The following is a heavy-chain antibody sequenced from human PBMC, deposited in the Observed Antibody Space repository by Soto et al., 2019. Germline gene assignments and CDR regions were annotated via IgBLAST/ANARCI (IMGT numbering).Heavy chain of an antibody. Sequence: EVQLVESGGGSVQPGGSLRLSCAASGFTFSSYSMNWVRQAPGKGLEWASYISSSSSTIYYADSVKGRFTISRDNAKNSLYLQMNSLRAEDTAVYYCARGKDNWNYYYYYMDVWGKGTTVTVSS. J-gene: IGHJ6*03. CDR2: ISSSSSTI. CDR1: GFTFSSYS. V-gene: IGHV3-48*01. CDR3: ARGKDNWNYYYYYMDV. D-gene: IGHD1-20*01.